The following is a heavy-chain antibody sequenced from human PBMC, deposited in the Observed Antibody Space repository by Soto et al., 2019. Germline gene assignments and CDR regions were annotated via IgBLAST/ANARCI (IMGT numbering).Heavy chain of an antibody. Sequence: ASVTVACKASCYTFPSYGVSWVRQAPGQGLEWMGWISAYNGNTNYAQKLQGRVTMTTDTSTSTAYMELRSLRSDDTAVYYCASSGSDAFDIWGQGTMVTVSS. CDR1: CYTFPSYG. V-gene: IGHV1-18*01. CDR2: ISAYNGNT. CDR3: ASSGSDAFDI. J-gene: IGHJ3*02. D-gene: IGHD3-22*01.